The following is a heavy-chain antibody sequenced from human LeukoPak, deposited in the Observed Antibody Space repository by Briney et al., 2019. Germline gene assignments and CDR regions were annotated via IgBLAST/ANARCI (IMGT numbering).Heavy chain of an antibody. Sequence: SETLSLTCAVYGGSFSGYYWSWLRQPPGKGLEWIGEINHSGSTNYNPSLKSRVTISVDTSKNQFSLKLSSVTAADTAVYYCARVVVPAMFDYWGQGTLVTVSS. CDR1: GGSFSGYY. D-gene: IGHD2-2*01. CDR2: INHSGST. J-gene: IGHJ4*02. V-gene: IGHV4-34*01. CDR3: ARVVVPAMFDY.